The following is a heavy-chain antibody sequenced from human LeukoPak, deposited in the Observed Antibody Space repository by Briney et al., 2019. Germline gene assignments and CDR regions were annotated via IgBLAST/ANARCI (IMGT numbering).Heavy chain of an antibody. Sequence: GGSLRLSCAASGFTFSDYYMSWIRQAPGKRLEWVSYISSSGSTIYYADSVKGRFTISRDNAKNSLYLQMNSLRAEDTAVYYCARPHAPSSTGYYYYGMDVWGQGTTVTVSS. J-gene: IGHJ6*02. CDR1: GFTFSDYY. CDR2: ISSSGSTI. V-gene: IGHV3-11*01. CDR3: ARPHAPSSTGYYYYGMDV. D-gene: IGHD2-2*01.